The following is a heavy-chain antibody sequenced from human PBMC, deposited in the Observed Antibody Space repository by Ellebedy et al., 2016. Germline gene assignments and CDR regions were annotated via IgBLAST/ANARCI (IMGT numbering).Heavy chain of an antibody. D-gene: IGHD1-1*01. CDR3: ARHFDSNFFGWFDP. Sequence: WIRQPPGKGPEWIGYIDYNGVTDYNPSLKSRVTISVDTSKNQFSLKVTSMTPADTAVYYCARHFDSNFFGWFDPWGQGTLVTVSS. CDR2: IDYNGVT. J-gene: IGHJ5*02. V-gene: IGHV4-61*07.